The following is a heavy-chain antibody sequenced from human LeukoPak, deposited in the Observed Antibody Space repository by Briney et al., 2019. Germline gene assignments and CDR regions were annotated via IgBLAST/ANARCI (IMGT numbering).Heavy chain of an antibody. CDR2: INHSGST. V-gene: IGHV4-39*07. Sequence: SETLSLTCTVSGGSISSGGYYWSWIRQPPGKGLEWIGEINHSGSTNYNPSLKSRVTISVDTSKNQFSLKLSSVTAADTAVYYCASKGDGDRLNYWGQGTLVTVSS. D-gene: IGHD4-17*01. CDR3: ASKGDGDRLNY. J-gene: IGHJ4*02. CDR1: GGSISSGGYY.